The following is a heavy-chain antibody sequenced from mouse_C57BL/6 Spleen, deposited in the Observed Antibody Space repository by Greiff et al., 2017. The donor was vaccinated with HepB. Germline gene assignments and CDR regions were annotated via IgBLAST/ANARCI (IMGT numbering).Heavy chain of an antibody. D-gene: IGHD1-1*01. CDR3: ARDYGSSDYFDY. V-gene: IGHV1-55*01. J-gene: IGHJ2*01. CDR1: GYTFTSYW. Sequence: QVHVKQPGAELVKPGASVKMSCKASGYTFTSYWITWVKQRPGQGLEWIGDIYPGSGSTNYNEKFKSKATLTVDTSSSTAYMQLSSLTSEDSAVYYCARDYGSSDYFDYWGQGTTLTVSS. CDR2: IYPGSGST.